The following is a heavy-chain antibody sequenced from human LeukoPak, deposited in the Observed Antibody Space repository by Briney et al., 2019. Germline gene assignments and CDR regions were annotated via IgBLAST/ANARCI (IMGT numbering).Heavy chain of an antibody. Sequence: PGGSLRLSCVVSDFTFTNALMRWVRQAPGKGLECVGQITSKSDGGTTDYAAPVKGRFTISRDDSKNTLFLQMNGLKTEDTGVYYCFTGGGGQWGQGTMVTVSS. CDR2: ITSKSDGGTT. CDR3: FTGGGGQ. CDR1: DFTFTNAL. V-gene: IGHV3-15*01. J-gene: IGHJ3*01. D-gene: IGHD1-26*01.